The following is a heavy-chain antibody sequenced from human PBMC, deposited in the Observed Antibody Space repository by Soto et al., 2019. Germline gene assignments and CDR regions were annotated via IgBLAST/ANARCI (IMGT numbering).Heavy chain of an antibody. D-gene: IGHD3-22*01. V-gene: IGHV1-69*13. CDR2: IVPFFKGT. CDR1: GGTFSGDA. J-gene: IGHJ6*02. Sequence: GASVKVSCKASGGTFSGDAISWLRQAPGQGLEWMGQIVPFFKGTKYAQKFQGRVTITADDSTSTAFLDLSSLRSEDTAVYFCARDVSVNYYDSTYYYYAMDVWGQGXTVTVYS. CDR3: ARDVSVNYYDSTYYYYAMDV.